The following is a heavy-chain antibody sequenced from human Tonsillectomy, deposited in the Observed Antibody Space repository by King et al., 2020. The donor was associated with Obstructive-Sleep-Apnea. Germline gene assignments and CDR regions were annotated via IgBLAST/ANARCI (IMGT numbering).Heavy chain of an antibody. D-gene: IGHD6-19*01. Sequence: VQLVESGGGLVQPGGSLRLSCAASGFTFSSYAISWVGQAPEKGLEWVSAIGGSGSSTYYADSVKGRFTISRDNSKNTLYLQMNSLRAEDTALYYCAKEQSTVGGNGAFDIWGQGTMVTVSS. CDR1: GFTFSSYA. V-gene: IGHV3-23*04. CDR2: IGGSGSST. J-gene: IGHJ3*02. CDR3: AKEQSTVGGNGAFDI.